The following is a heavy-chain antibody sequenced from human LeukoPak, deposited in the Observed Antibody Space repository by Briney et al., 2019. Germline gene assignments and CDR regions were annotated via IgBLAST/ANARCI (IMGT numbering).Heavy chain of an antibody. J-gene: IGHJ4*02. D-gene: IGHD5-24*01. CDR3: ANNRPSVATSELVDY. V-gene: IGHV4-39*01. CDR1: GGSISSSSYY. Sequence: PSETLSLTCTVSGGSISSSSYYWGWIRQPPGKGLEWIGSIYYSGSTYYNPSLKSRVTISVDTSKNQFSLKLSSVTAAGTAVYYCANNRPSVATSELVDYWGQGTLVTVSS. CDR2: IYYSGST.